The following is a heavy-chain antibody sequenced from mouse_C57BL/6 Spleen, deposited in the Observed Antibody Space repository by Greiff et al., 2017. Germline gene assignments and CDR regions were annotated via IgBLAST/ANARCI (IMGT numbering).Heavy chain of an antibody. Sequence: VKLQESGAELVRPGTSVKVSCKASGYAFTNYLIEWVNQRPGQGLEWIGVINPGSGGTNYNEKFKGKATLTADKSSSTAYMQLSSLTSEDSVVYFYARWGYSNSFDYWGQGTTLTVSS. J-gene: IGHJ2*01. CDR1: GYAFTNYL. CDR2: INPGSGGT. D-gene: IGHD2-5*01. V-gene: IGHV1-54*01. CDR3: ARWGYSNSFDY.